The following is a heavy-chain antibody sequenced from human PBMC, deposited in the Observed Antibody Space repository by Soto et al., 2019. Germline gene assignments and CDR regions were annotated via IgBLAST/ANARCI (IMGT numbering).Heavy chain of an antibody. V-gene: IGHV1-18*01. CDR1: GYTFTSYG. J-gene: IGHJ5*02. D-gene: IGHD2-21*01. Sequence: QVQLVQSGAEVKKPGASVKVSCKASGYTFTSYGIRWVRQAPGQGLEWMGWISAYNVNTKNAQKLQDRFTMTTDTSTITAYMELSSLRPDDTAVYYCARYSPPVDAWGQGTLGTVSS. CDR3: ARYSPPVDA. CDR2: ISAYNVNT.